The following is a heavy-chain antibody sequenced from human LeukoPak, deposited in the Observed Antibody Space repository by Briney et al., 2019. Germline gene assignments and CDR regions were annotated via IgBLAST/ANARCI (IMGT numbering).Heavy chain of an antibody. CDR2: INWNGGST. Sequence: GGSLRLSCAASGFTFDDYGMSWVRQAPGKGLEWVSGINWNGGSTGYADSVKGRFTISRDNAKNSLYLQMNSLRAEDTALYHCARVLGAEYKAAVQPFDYWGQGTLVTVSS. CDR3: ARVLGAEYKAAVQPFDY. J-gene: IGHJ4*02. V-gene: IGHV3-20*01. D-gene: IGHD6-13*01. CDR1: GFTFDDYG.